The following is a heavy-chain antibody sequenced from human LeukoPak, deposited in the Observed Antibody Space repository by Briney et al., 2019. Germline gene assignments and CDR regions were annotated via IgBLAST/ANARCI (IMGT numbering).Heavy chain of an antibody. CDR1: GFTFSSYG. Sequence: GGSLRLSCAASGFTFSSYGMHWVRQAPGKGLEWVAVISYDGSNKYYADSVKGRFTISRDNSKNTLYLQMNSLRAEDTAVYYCARGYFDWLPDYWGQGTLVTVSS. V-gene: IGHV3-30*03. J-gene: IGHJ4*02. CDR3: ARGYFDWLPDY. CDR2: ISYDGSNK. D-gene: IGHD3-9*01.